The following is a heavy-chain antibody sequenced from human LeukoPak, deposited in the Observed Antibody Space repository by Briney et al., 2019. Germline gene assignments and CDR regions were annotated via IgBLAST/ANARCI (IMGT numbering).Heavy chain of an antibody. Sequence: GGSLRLSCAASGFTFSSYEMNWVRQAPGKGLEWVSVITSGGNTYFADSVKGRFTISRDNSKNTVFLQMNSLRAEDAAVYYCARDLRPNRGDYTAKWFDPWGQGTLVTVSS. CDR3: ARDLRPNRGDYTAKWFDP. D-gene: IGHD4-17*01. CDR1: GFTFSSYE. V-gene: IGHV3-66*01. CDR2: ITSGGNT. J-gene: IGHJ5*02.